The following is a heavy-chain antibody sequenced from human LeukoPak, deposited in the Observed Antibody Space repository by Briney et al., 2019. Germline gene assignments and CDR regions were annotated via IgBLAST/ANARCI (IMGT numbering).Heavy chain of an antibody. CDR2: IYSGGRK. D-gene: IGHD1-1*01. J-gene: IGHJ5*02. Sequence: GGSLRLSCAASGFTVSSNYMSWVRQAPGKGLEWVSVIYSGGRKYYAASVKGRFTIDKYNSKNSLYLQMNSLRAEDTAVYYCGRGGAGTTKINNGFDPWGQGTLVTVS. CDR1: GFTVSSNY. CDR3: GRGGAGTTKINNGFDP. V-gene: IGHV3-53*01.